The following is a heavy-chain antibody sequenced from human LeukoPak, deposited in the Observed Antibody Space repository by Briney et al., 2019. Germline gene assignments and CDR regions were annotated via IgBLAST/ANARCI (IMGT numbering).Heavy chain of an antibody. D-gene: IGHD3-9*01. CDR1: GGTFSSYA. Sequence: SVKVSCKASGGTFSSYAISWVRQAPGQGLEWMGGIIPIFGTANYAQKFQGRVTITADESTSTAYMELSSLRSEDTAVYYCARDRRGLQYFDWLHYMDVWGKGTTVTVSS. J-gene: IGHJ6*03. CDR3: ARDRRGLQYFDWLHYMDV. CDR2: IIPIFGTA. V-gene: IGHV1-69*01.